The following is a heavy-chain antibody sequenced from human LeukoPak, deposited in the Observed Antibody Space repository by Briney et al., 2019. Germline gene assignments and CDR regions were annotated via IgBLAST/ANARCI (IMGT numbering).Heavy chain of an antibody. CDR1: GGTFSSYA. D-gene: IGHD3-22*01. CDR2: IIPIFGTA. CDR3: ARGPPAYDSSGYDY. Sequence: ASVKVSCKASGGTFSSYAISWVRQAPGQGLEWMGRIIPIFGTANYAQKFQGRVTITTDESTSTAYMELSSLRSEDTAVYYCARGPPAYDSSGYDYWGQGTLVTVSS. V-gene: IGHV1-69*05. J-gene: IGHJ4*02.